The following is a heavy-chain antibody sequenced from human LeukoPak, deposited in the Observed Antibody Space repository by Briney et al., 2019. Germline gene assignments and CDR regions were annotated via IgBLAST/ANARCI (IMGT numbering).Heavy chain of an antibody. J-gene: IGHJ3*02. D-gene: IGHD3-22*01. CDR3: AKDRGNYYDSEGAFDI. CDR1: GFTFDDYA. V-gene: IGHV3-9*03. CDR2: ISWNSGSI. Sequence: GGSLRLSCAASGFTFDDYAMQWVRQAPGKGLEWVSSISWNSGSIGYADSVKGRFTISRDNAKNSLYLQMNSLRAEDMALYYCAKDRGNYYDSEGAFDIWGQGTMVTVSS.